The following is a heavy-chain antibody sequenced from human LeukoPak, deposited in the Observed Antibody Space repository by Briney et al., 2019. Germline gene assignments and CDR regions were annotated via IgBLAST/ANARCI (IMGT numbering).Heavy chain of an antibody. J-gene: IGHJ6*02. D-gene: IGHD2-2*01. CDR3: ARGSIVVVPAAPYYYYYGMDV. CDR1: GGSISSGGYY. V-gene: IGHV4-31*03. Sequence: PSQTLSLTCTVSGGSISSGGYYWSWIRQHPGKGLEWIGYIYYSGSTYYNPSLKSRVTISVDMSKNQFSLKLSSVTAADTAVYYCARGSIVVVPAAPYYYYYGMDVWGQGTTVTASS. CDR2: IYYSGST.